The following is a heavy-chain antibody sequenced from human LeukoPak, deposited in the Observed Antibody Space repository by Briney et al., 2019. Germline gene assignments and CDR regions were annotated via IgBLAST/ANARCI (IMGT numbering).Heavy chain of an antibody. Sequence: ASVKVSCKASGYTFTSYGISWVRQAPGQGLEWMGWISAYNGNTNYAQKLQGRVTMTTDTSTSTAYMELGSLRSDDTAVYYCARGPIAGSSGFEFDPWGQGTLVTVSS. CDR3: ARGPIAGSSGFEFDP. CDR1: GYTFTSYG. CDR2: ISAYNGNT. J-gene: IGHJ5*02. D-gene: IGHD2-21*01. V-gene: IGHV1-18*01.